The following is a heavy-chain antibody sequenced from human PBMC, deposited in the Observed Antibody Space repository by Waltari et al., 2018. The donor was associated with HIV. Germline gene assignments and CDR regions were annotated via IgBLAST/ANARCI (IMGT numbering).Heavy chain of an antibody. D-gene: IGHD2-2*01. Sequence: QSGAEVKKPGASVKVSCKASGYTFTSYYMLWVRPAPGQGLEWMGIINPSGGSITYAQKFQGRVTMTRATSTRTVYMEVSSLRSEDTAVYYCARGSHCSSTSCYPHYYYGMDVWGQGTTVTVS. J-gene: IGHJ6*02. CDR2: INPSGGSI. CDR1: GYTFTSYY. V-gene: IGHV1-46*01. CDR3: ARGSHCSSTSCYPHYYYGMDV.